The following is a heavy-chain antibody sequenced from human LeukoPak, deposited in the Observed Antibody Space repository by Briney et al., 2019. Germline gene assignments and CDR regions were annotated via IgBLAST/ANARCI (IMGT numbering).Heavy chain of an antibody. CDR2: ISSSGSTI. CDR3: AELGITMIGGV. CDR1: GFTFSNYW. D-gene: IGHD3-10*02. V-gene: IGHV3-48*04. Sequence: GGSLRLSCATSGFTFSNYWMNWVRQAPGKGLEWVSYISSSGSTIYYADSVKGRFTISRDNAKNSLYLQMNSLRAEDTAVYYCAELGITMIGGVWGKGTTVTIPS. J-gene: IGHJ6*04.